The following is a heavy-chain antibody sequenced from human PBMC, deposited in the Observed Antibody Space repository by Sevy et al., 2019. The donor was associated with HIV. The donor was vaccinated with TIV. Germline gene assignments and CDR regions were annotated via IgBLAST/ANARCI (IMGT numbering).Heavy chain of an antibody. Sequence: SETLYLTCTVSGGSISSYYWSWIRHPPGKGLEWIGYIYYSGSTNYNPSLKSRVTISVDTSKNQFSLKLSSVTAADTAVYYCARGRTMVRGVLDYWGQGTLVTVSS. J-gene: IGHJ4*02. CDR2: IYYSGST. D-gene: IGHD3-10*01. CDR3: ARGRTMVRGVLDY. V-gene: IGHV4-59*01. CDR1: GGSISSYY.